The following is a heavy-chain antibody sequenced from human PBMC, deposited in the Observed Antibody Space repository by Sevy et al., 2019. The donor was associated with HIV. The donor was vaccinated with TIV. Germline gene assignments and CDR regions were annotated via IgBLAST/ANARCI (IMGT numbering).Heavy chain of an antibody. CDR3: AGDRNYDFWSGMFT. CDR2: IWYDGSNK. D-gene: IGHD3-3*01. CDR1: GFTFSSYG. V-gene: IGHV3-33*01. J-gene: IGHJ5*02. Sequence: GGSLRLSCAASGFTFSSYGMHWVRQAPGKGLEWVAVIWYDGSNKYYADSVKGRFTISRDNSKNTLYLQMNGLRAEDTAVYYCAGDRNYDFWSGMFTWGQGTLVTVSS.